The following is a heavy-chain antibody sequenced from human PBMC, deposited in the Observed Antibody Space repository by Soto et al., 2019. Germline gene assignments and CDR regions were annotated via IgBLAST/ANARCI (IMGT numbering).Heavy chain of an antibody. V-gene: IGHV3-30*03. Sequence: QVQLVESGGGVVQPGRSLRLSCAASGFTFSNYGMHWVRQGPGKGLEWVAVISYDGSNKYCADSVRGRFTISRDNSKNTLYLQMNSLRAEDTAVYYCATSEYSSNWYYFDYWGQGTLVTVSS. CDR1: GFTFSNYG. J-gene: IGHJ4*02. CDR2: ISYDGSNK. CDR3: ATSEYSSNWYYFDY. D-gene: IGHD6-13*01.